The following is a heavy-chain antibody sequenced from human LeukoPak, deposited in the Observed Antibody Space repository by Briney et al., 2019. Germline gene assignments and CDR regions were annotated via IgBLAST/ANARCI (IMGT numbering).Heavy chain of an antibody. V-gene: IGHV4-4*07. CDR3: ARDCRITMVRGVIGWFDP. J-gene: IGHJ5*02. CDR1: GGSISSYY. Sequence: SETLSLTCTVSGGSISSYYWSWIRQPAGNGLDWIGRLYTSGSTNYNPSLKSRVTMSGDTSKNQFSLKLSSVTAADTAVYYCARDCRITMVRGVIGWFDPWGQGTLVTVSS. CDR2: LYTSGST. D-gene: IGHD3-10*01.